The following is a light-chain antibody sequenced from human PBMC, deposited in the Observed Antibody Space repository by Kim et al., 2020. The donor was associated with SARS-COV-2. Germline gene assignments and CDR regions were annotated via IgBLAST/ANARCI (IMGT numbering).Light chain of an antibody. CDR2: KTS. J-gene: IGKJ2*01. CDR1: QSFSSW. V-gene: IGKV1-5*03. CDR3: QQYNTYPRT. Sequence: DIQMTQSPSTLSASVGDRVTITCRASQSFSSWLAWYQQKPGKVPKLLIYKTSILESGVPSRFSGSGSGTEFTLTISSLQPDDFATYYCQQYNTYPRTFGQGTKLEI.